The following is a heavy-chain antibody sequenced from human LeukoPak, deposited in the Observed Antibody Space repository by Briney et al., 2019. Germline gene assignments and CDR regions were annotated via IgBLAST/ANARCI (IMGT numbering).Heavy chain of an antibody. Sequence: GGSLRLSCVPSGFTFSASAMNWVRQAPGKGLEGVSSISSSSSYIYYADSVKGRFTISRDNAKNSLYLQMNSLRAEDTAVYYCARALDYYGSGSYQTYYGMDVWGQGTTVTVSS. CDR2: ISSSSSYI. V-gene: IGHV3-21*01. CDR3: ARALDYYGSGSYQTYYGMDV. CDR1: GFTFSASA. D-gene: IGHD3-10*01. J-gene: IGHJ6*02.